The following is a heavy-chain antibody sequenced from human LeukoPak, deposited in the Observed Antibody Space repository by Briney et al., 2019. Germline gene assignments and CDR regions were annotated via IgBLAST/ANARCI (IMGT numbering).Heavy chain of an antibody. CDR3: ARGTGS. D-gene: IGHD1-26*01. Sequence: GGSLRLSCAASGFTFSSYWMHWVRQAPVKGLVWVSRINSDGSSTSYADSVKGRFTISRDNAKNTLYLQMNSLRAEDTAGYYCARGTGSWGQGTLGNVSS. J-gene: IGHJ4*02. CDR1: GFTFSSYW. CDR2: INSDGSST. V-gene: IGHV3-74*01.